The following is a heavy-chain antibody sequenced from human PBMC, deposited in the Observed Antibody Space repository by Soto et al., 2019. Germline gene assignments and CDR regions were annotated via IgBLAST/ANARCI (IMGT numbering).Heavy chain of an antibody. V-gene: IGHV4-61*08. J-gene: IGHJ5*02. CDR1: GGSVSSGDYY. CDR3: ARGFYYDSSGYYYWGWFDP. D-gene: IGHD3-22*01. Sequence: PSETLSLTCTVSGGSVSSGDYYWSWIRQPPGKGLEWIGYIYNSGSTNYKPSLKSRVTISVDTSKNQFSLKLSSVTAADTAVYYCARGFYYDSSGYYYWGWFDPWGQGTLVTVSS. CDR2: IYNSGST.